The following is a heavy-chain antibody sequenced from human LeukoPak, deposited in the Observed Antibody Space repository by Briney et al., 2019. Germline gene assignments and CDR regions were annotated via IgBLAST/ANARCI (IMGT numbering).Heavy chain of an antibody. CDR3: ARDYDSELDY. CDR1: GYPFTGYY. Sequence: ASVKVSCKASGYPFTGYYMHWVRQAAGQELEWMGRIDPNSGDTNYAQNLQGRVTMTRDTSINTAYMEVNRLTFDDTAMYYCARDYDSELDYWGQGTLVTVSS. CDR2: IDPNSGDT. J-gene: IGHJ4*02. V-gene: IGHV1-2*06. D-gene: IGHD3-3*01.